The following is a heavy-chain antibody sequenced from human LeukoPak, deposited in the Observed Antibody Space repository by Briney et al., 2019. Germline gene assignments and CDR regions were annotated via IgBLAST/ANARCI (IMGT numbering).Heavy chain of an antibody. CDR2: IDPTSGGT. D-gene: IGHD2-2*02. V-gene: IGHV1-2*02. Sequence: ASVKVSCKTSGYTFSGYYLHWVRQAPGQGPEWMGRIDPTSGGTHYAQKFQGRVTVTRDTSTSTVCMELSGLRSDDTAVYYCARVPGPYTTSRFDYWGQGTLVTVSS. J-gene: IGHJ4*02. CDR3: ARVPGPYTTSRFDY. CDR1: GYTFSGYY.